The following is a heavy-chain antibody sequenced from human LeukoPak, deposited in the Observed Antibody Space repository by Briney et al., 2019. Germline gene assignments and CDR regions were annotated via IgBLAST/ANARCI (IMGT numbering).Heavy chain of an antibody. J-gene: IGHJ5*02. CDR3: AKGSGSGWYGWFDP. CDR2: IRGDGGET. Sequence: GGSLRLSCAASGFTFTNHWMHWVRQVPGKGLAWISRIRGDGGETNYADSVRGRFTTSRDNAKNLLYLQMNSLRAEDTAVYYCAKGSGSGWYGWFDPWGQGTLVTVSS. CDR1: GFTFTNHW. V-gene: IGHV3-74*01. D-gene: IGHD6-19*01.